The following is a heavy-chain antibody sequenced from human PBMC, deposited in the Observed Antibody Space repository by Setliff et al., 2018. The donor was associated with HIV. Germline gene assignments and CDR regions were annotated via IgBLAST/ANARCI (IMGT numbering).Heavy chain of an antibody. Sequence: LSETLSLTCTVSGASVNSHYWAWIRQPPGKGLEWIGSLYYSGNTNYNPSLKSRVTISADTSKNQFSLKLRSVTAADTAVYYCAGVLSSGYYDGPWGQGTLVTVSS. CDR1: GASVNSHY. CDR3: AGVLSSGYYDGP. D-gene: IGHD3-22*01. V-gene: IGHV4-59*02. J-gene: IGHJ5*02. CDR2: LYYSGNT.